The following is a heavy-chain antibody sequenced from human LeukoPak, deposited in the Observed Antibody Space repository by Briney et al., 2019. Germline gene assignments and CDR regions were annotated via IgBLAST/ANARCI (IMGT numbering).Heavy chain of an antibody. D-gene: IGHD5-24*01. CDR1: GFILSNYA. V-gene: IGHV3-13*01. Sequence: GGSLRLSCAASGFILSNYAMHWVRQPAGKGLEWVSALGTAGDTFYPGSVKGRFTISRDNAKKSLFLQMSSLRAEGTAIYYCARQSTPHGNFDYWGQGTLSPSPQ. CDR3: ARQSTPHGNFDY. CDR2: LGTAGDT. J-gene: IGHJ4*02.